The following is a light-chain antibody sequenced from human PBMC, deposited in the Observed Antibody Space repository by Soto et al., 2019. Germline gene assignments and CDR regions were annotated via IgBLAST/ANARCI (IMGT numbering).Light chain of an antibody. J-gene: IGKJ4*01. Sequence: DIQLTQSPSFLSASIGDRVTITCRASQDISNYLAWYQQKSGKAPKFLIYATSTFQSGVPSRFSGSGSGTEFTLTISSLQPEDFATYYCQQVNSYPLTFGGGTKVEIK. CDR1: QDISNY. CDR2: ATS. V-gene: IGKV1-9*01. CDR3: QQVNSYPLT.